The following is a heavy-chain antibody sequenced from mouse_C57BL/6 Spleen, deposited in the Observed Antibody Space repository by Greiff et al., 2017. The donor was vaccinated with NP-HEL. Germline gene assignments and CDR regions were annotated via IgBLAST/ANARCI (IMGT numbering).Heavy chain of an antibody. Sequence: EVQLQQSGPVLVKPGASVKMSCKASGYTFTDYYMNWVKQSHGKSLEWIGVINPYNGGTSYNQKFKGKATLTVDKSSSTAYMELNSLTSEDSAVYYCARSIPYGYDEAWFAYWGQGTLVTVSA. V-gene: IGHV1-19*01. CDR1: GYTFTDYY. CDR2: INPYNGGT. J-gene: IGHJ3*01. D-gene: IGHD2-2*01. CDR3: ARSIPYGYDEAWFAY.